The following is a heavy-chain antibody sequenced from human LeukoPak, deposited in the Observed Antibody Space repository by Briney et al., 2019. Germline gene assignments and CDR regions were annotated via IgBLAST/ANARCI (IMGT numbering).Heavy chain of an antibody. D-gene: IGHD5-18*01. J-gene: IGHJ4*02. Sequence: GGSLRLSCAASGFTFSSYEMNWVRQAPGKGLEWVANIKGDGSEKYYVDSVKGRFTISRDNAKNSLYLQMNSLRAEETAVYYCARDRWGYSYGGDWGQGTLVTVSS. CDR2: IKGDGSEK. CDR1: GFTFSSYE. CDR3: ARDRWGYSYGGD. V-gene: IGHV3-7*01.